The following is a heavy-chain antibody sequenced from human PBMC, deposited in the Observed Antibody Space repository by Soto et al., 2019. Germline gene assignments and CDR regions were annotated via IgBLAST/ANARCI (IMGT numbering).Heavy chain of an antibody. Sequence: SETLSLTCAVYGGSFSGYYWSWIRQPPGKGLEWIGEINHSGSTNYNPSLKSRVTISVDTSKNQFSLKLSSVTAADTAVYYCARGQPDYYGSGSYLNWFDPWGQGTLVTVSS. V-gene: IGHV4-34*01. CDR2: INHSGST. CDR1: GGSFSGYY. D-gene: IGHD3-10*01. CDR3: ARGQPDYYGSGSYLNWFDP. J-gene: IGHJ5*02.